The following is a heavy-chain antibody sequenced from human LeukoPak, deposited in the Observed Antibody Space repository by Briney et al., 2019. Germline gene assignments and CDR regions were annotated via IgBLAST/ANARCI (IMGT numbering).Heavy chain of an antibody. CDR3: ASVYKHGMDV. Sequence: SVKVSCKASGGTFSSYAISWVRQAPGQGLEWMGGIIPIFGTANYAQKFQGRVTMTRDTSTSTVYMELSSLRSEDTAVYYCASVYKHGMDVWGQGTTVTVSS. CDR1: GGTFSSYA. CDR2: IIPIFGTA. D-gene: IGHD5-24*01. J-gene: IGHJ6*02. V-gene: IGHV1-69*05.